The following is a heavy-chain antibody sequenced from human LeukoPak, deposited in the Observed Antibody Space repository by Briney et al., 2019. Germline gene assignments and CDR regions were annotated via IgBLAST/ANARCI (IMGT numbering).Heavy chain of an antibody. V-gene: IGHV1-2*02. CDR1: GYTFIDYY. Sequence: GASVKVSCKASGYTFIDYYMPWVRQAPGQGLEWIGWISPNSGGTKSVQKFQGRVTMARDTSISTTYMELSRLTSDDTAVYYCARGLGLDYWGQGTLVTVSS. CDR2: ISPNSGGT. J-gene: IGHJ4*02. CDR3: ARGLGLDY. D-gene: IGHD4-11*01.